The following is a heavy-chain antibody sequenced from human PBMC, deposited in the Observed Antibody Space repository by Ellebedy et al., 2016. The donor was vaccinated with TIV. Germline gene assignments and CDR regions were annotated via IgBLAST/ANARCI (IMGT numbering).Heavy chain of an antibody. CDR1: GFTFSSYG. CDR3: ARDMAWGNERMNDAFDI. Sequence: GGSLRLSCAASGFTFSSYGMHWVRQVPGKGLEWVAVISHDGSNKYYADSVKGRFIISRDNAESSLYLQMDSLRVEDTAVYYCARDMAWGNERMNDAFDIWGHGTMVTVSS. J-gene: IGHJ3*02. D-gene: IGHD7-27*01. V-gene: IGHV3-30*03. CDR2: ISHDGSNK.